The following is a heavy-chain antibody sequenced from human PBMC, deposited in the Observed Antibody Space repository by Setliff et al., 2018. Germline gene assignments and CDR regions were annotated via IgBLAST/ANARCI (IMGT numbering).Heavy chain of an antibody. CDR2: ISGGGSRT. D-gene: IGHD3-10*01. V-gene: IGHV3-23*01. J-gene: IGHJ3*02. CDR3: ARDTSGRDAFDI. Sequence: GGSLRLSCAASGFTFSSYAMSWVRQAPGKGLEWVSGISGGGSRTYYADSVKGRFTISRDPSQNTLYLQMNSLRAEDTAVYYCARDTSGRDAFDICGQGTMVTVSS. CDR1: GFTFSSYA.